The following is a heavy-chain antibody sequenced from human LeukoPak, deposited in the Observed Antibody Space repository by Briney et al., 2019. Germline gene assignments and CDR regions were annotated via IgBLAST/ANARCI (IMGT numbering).Heavy chain of an antibody. CDR2: IIYSGST. J-gene: IGHJ3*02. Sequence: SETLSLTCTVSGGSISSSSYYWGWIRQPPGKGLEWIGSIIYSGSTYYNPSLKSRVTISVDTSKNQFSLKLSSVTAADTAVYYCARRSIIVHVFDIWGQGTMVTVSS. D-gene: IGHD2-15*01. CDR1: GGSISSSSYY. V-gene: IGHV4-39*01. CDR3: ARRSIIVHVFDI.